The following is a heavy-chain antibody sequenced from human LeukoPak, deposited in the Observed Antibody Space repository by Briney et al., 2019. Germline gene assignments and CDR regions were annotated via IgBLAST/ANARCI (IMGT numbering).Heavy chain of an antibody. Sequence: SVKVSCKASGGTFSSYAISWVRQAPGQGFEWMGGIIPIFGTANYAQKFQGRVTITTDESTSTAYMELSSLRSEDTAVYYCARDRAEGKGNWFDPWGQGTLVTVSS. CDR1: GGTFSSYA. V-gene: IGHV1-69*05. CDR2: IIPIFGTA. CDR3: ARDRAEGKGNWFDP. J-gene: IGHJ5*02.